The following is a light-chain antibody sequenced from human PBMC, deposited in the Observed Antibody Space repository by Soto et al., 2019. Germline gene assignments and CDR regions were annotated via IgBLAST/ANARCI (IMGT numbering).Light chain of an antibody. CDR1: QSVSSCY. Sequence: EIVLTQSPGTLSLSPGERATRSCRASQSVSSCYLAWYQQKPGQAPRLLIYGASSRATGIPDRFSGSGSGTDFTLTISRLEPEDFAVYYCQQYGSSPFTFGGGTKVEIK. CDR2: GAS. V-gene: IGKV3-20*01. CDR3: QQYGSSPFT. J-gene: IGKJ4*01.